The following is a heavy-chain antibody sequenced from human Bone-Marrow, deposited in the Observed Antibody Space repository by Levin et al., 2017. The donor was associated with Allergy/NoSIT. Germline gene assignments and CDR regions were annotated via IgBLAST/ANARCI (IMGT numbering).Heavy chain of an antibody. V-gene: IGHV3-11*01. CDR2: ISSSASDI. CDR1: GFTFSDYY. J-gene: IGHJ4*02. D-gene: IGHD3-9*01. CDR3: ARVQGKNSELLTCFTYFDN. Sequence: GESLKISCAASGFTFSDYYMTWIRQAPGKGLGWVAYISSSASDISYAESVQGRFTISRDNAENSLFLQMNSLRAEDTAVYFCARVQGKNSELLTCFTYFDNWGQGTLVTVSS.